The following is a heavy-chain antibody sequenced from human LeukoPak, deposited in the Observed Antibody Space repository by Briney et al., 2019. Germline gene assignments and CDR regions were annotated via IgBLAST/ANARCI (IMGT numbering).Heavy chain of an antibody. V-gene: IGHV1-18*01. D-gene: IGHD6-19*01. CDR2: ISAYNGNT. CDR1: GYTFTSYG. CDR3: ARVVRIAVAVWFDP. J-gene: IGHJ5*02. Sequence: ASVKVSCKASGYTFTSYGISWGRQAPGQGLEWMGWISAYNGNTNYAQKLQGRVTMTTDTSTSTAYMELRSLRSDDTAVYYCARVVRIAVAVWFDPWGQGTLVTVSS.